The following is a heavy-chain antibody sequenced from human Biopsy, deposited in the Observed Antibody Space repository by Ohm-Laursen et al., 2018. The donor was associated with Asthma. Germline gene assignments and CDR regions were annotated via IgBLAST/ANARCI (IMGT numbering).Heavy chain of an antibody. J-gene: IGHJ5*02. Sequence: GSSVKVSCNASGYTFIGCPIHWMRQAPGQGLGWMGRINPNSGGTNYAQKFQGRVTMTRDTSISTAYMEVSRLRSDDTAVYYCARGQKSAGDRWFDPWGQGTLVTVSS. D-gene: IGHD6-13*01. CDR2: INPNSGGT. V-gene: IGHV1-2*06. CDR1: GYTFIGCP. CDR3: ARGQKSAGDRWFDP.